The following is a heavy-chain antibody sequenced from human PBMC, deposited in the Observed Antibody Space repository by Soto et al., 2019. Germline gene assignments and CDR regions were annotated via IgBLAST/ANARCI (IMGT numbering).Heavy chain of an antibody. J-gene: IGHJ4*02. Sequence: QVQLQESGPGLVKPSETLSLTCTVSGGSISSYYWSWIRQPAGKGLEWIGRIYTSGSTNYNPSLTGRVTTSVDTSKNQFSLKLGSVTAADTAVYYCAREALVGAITYWGQGTLVTVSS. CDR1: GGSISSYY. D-gene: IGHD1-26*01. CDR2: IYTSGST. CDR3: AREALVGAITY. V-gene: IGHV4-4*07.